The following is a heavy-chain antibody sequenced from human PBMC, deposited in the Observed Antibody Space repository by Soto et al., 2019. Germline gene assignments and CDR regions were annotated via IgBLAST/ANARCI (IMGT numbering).Heavy chain of an antibody. Sequence: SSETLSLTCTVSGESISNYWWSWIRQPPGKGLEWIGYIYYTGNTKYNPSLESRVTISVDTSNNQFSLRLNSVTAADTAVYYCARVVPAALDYWGQGTLVTVSS. CDR1: GESISNYW. V-gene: IGHV4-59*01. CDR3: ARVVPAALDY. J-gene: IGHJ4*02. CDR2: IYYTGNT. D-gene: IGHD2-2*01.